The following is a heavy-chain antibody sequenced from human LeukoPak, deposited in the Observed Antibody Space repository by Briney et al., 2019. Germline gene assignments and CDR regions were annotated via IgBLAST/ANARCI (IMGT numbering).Heavy chain of an antibody. Sequence: ASVKVSCKASGYTFITYGINWVRQAPGQGLEWMGWMNPNSGNTGYAQKFQGRVTITRNTSISTAYMELSSLRSEDTAVYYCARDMGLPINWFDPWGQGTLVTVSS. J-gene: IGHJ5*02. D-gene: IGHD5-18*01. V-gene: IGHV1-8*03. CDR3: ARDMGLPINWFDP. CDR1: GYTFITYG. CDR2: MNPNSGNT.